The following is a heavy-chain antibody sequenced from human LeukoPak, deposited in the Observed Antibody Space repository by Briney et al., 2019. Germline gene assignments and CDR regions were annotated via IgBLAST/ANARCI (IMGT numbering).Heavy chain of an antibody. CDR2: IDHTGST. J-gene: IGHJ6*03. V-gene: IGHV4-59*01. CDR3: ARDSSGWPGFYYYYYMDV. Sequence: KPSETLSLTCSVSGDSISIYYWNWIRQPPGKGLEWIGYIDHTGSTNYNPSLNSRVTISRDTSTNHFSLKLSSVTAADTAVYYCARDSSGWPGFYYYYYMDVWGKGTTVTVSS. CDR1: GDSISIYY. D-gene: IGHD6-19*01.